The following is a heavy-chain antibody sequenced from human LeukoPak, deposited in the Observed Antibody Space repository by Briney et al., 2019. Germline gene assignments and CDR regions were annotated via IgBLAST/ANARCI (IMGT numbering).Heavy chain of an antibody. J-gene: IGHJ4*02. D-gene: IGHD3-22*01. CDR3: ARGSGDSSGTFDY. CDR1: GFTFSDYY. Sequence: GGSLTLSCTASGFTFSDYYMSWIRQAPGEGLEWVSYICGSGSTIYYADSVKGRFTISRDNAKNSLYLQMISLRAEDTAVYFCARGSGDSSGTFDYWGQGTLVTVSS. CDR2: ICGSGSTI. V-gene: IGHV3-11*01.